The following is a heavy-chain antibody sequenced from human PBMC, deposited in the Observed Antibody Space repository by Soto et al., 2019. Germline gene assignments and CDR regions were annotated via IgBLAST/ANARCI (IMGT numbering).Heavy chain of an antibody. CDR3: ARDLLCSSTSCRLRVGGMDV. CDR2: ISYDGSNK. J-gene: IGHJ6*02. V-gene: IGHV3-30-3*01. CDR1: GFTFSSYA. D-gene: IGHD2-2*01. Sequence: QVQLVESGGGVVQPGRSLRLSCAASGFTFSSYAMHWVRQAPGKGLEWVAVISYDGSNKYYADSVKGRFTISRDNSKNTLYLQMNSMRAEDTAVYYCARDLLCSSTSCRLRVGGMDVWGQGTTVTVSS.